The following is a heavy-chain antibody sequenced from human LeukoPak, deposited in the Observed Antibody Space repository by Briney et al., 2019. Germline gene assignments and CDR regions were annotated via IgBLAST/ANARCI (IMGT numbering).Heavy chain of an antibody. D-gene: IGHD5-12*01. J-gene: IGHJ3*02. V-gene: IGHV3-74*01. CDR1: GFTFSSYW. Sequence: GGSLRLSCAASGFTFSSYWMHWVRQAPGKGLVWVSRINADGSSTSYADSVKGRFTISRDNAKNTLYLQVDSLRVEDTAVYYCARPRAGYVSAFDIWGQGTMVTVSS. CDR3: ARPRAGYVSAFDI. CDR2: INADGSST.